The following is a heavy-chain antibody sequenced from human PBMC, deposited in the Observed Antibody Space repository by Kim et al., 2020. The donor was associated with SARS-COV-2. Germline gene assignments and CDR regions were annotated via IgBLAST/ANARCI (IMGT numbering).Heavy chain of an antibody. CDR3: AKDRWGYGAAMTLFDY. CDR2: ISGSGGST. D-gene: IGHD2-2*01. V-gene: IGHV3-23*01. J-gene: IGHJ4*02. CDR1: GFTFSSYA. Sequence: GGSLRLSCAASGFTFSSYAMSWVRQAPGKGLEWVSAISGSGGSTYYADSVKGRFTISRDNSKNTLYLQMNSLRAEDTAVYYCAKDRWGYGAAMTLFDYWGQGTLVTVSS.